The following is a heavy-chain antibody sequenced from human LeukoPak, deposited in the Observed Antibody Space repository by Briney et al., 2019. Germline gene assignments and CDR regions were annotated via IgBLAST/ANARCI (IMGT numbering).Heavy chain of an antibody. V-gene: IGHV3-21*04. J-gene: IGHJ3*02. CDR2: ISSNSRDI. Sequence: GGSLRLSCAASIFTFSSYKMIWVRQAPGKGLEWVSTISSNSRDISYADSVKGRFTNSRDNSKNTLYLQLNSLRAEDTAVYYCARSQYAFDIWGQGTMVTVSS. CDR3: ARSQYAFDI. CDR1: IFTFSSYK.